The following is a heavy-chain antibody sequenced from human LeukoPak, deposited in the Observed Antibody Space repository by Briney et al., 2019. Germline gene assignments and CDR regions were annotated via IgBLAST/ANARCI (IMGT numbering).Heavy chain of an antibody. V-gene: IGHV3-21*01. D-gene: IGHD3-10*01. CDR1: GFTFSSYS. J-gene: IGHJ4*02. CDR3: ARVADMVRGVTHYYFDY. Sequence: PGGSLRLSCAASGFTFSSYSMNWVRQAPGKGLEWVSSISSSSSYIYYADSVKGRFTISRDNAKNSLYLQMNSLRAEDTAVYYCARVADMVRGVTHYYFDYWGQGTLVTVSS. CDR2: ISSSSSYI.